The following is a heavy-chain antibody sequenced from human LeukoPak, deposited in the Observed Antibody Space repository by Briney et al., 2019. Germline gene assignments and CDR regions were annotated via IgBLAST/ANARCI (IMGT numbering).Heavy chain of an antibody. J-gene: IGHJ4*02. D-gene: IGHD3-9*01. CDR3: ARGHDILTAYLGDY. Sequence: PSETLSLTCTVSGGSISSSSYYWGWIRQPPGKGLEWIGSIYYSGSTYYNPSLKSRVTISVDTSKNQFSLKLSSVTAADTAVYYCARGHDILTAYLGDYWGQGTLVTVSS. CDR2: IYYSGST. V-gene: IGHV4-39*07. CDR1: GGSISSSSYY.